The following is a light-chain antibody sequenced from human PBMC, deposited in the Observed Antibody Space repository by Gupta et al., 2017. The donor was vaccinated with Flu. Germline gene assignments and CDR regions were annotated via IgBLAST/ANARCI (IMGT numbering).Light chain of an antibody. Sequence: PSSLSASVGDRVTITCRASQSISSYLNWYQQKPGKAPKLLIYAASSLQSGVPSRFSGSGSGTDFTLTISSLQPEDFATYYCQQSYSTACTFGQGTKVEIK. CDR3: QQSYSTACT. J-gene: IGKJ2*02. V-gene: IGKV1-39*01. CDR2: AAS. CDR1: QSISSY.